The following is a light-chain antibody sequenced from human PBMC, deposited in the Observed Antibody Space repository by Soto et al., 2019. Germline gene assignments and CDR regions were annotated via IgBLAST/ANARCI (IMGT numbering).Light chain of an antibody. J-gene: IGKJ1*01. CDR2: GAS. CDR1: QSVSSN. Sequence: EIVMSQSLATLSVSKGERATLSCGASQSVSSNLAWYQQKPGQAPRLLIYGASTRATGIPARFSGSGSGTDFTLTISRLEPEDFAVYDCQQYGSAPLGTFGQG. CDR3: QQYGSAPLGT. V-gene: IGKV3-20*01.